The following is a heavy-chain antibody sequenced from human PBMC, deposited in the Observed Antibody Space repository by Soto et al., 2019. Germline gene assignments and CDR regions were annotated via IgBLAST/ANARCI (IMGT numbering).Heavy chain of an antibody. CDR3: ATESRNPYYYYYGMDV. CDR2: FDPEDGET. J-gene: IGHJ6*02. D-gene: IGHD1-1*01. Sequence: ASVKVSCKVSGYTLTELSMHWVRQAPGKGLEWMGGFDPEDGETIYAQKFQGRVTMTEDTSTDTAYMELSSLRSEDTAVYYCATESRNPYYYYYGMDVWGQGTTVTVSS. V-gene: IGHV1-24*01. CDR1: GYTLTELS.